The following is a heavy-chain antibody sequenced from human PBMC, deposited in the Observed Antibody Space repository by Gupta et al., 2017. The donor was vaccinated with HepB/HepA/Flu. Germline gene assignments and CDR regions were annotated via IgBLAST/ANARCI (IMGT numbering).Heavy chain of an antibody. V-gene: IGHV4-59*08. CDR1: GGSISNYY. J-gene: IGHJ5*02. CDR3: ARHGPITVAAKFDP. D-gene: IGHD6-19*01. CDR2: IYNTGST. Sequence: QVQLQESDPGLVKPSETLSLTCTVSGGSISNYYWSWIRQPPGKGLEWIGYIYNTGSTSYTPSLKSRVSISIDTSKNLFSLKVTSVTAADTAVYYCARHGPITVAAKFDPWGQGTLVTVSS.